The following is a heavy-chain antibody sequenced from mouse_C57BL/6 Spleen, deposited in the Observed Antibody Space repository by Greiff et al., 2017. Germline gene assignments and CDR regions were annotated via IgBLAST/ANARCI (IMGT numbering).Heavy chain of an antibody. CDR1: GYSITSGYY. Sequence: EVQLQESGPGLVKPSQSLSLTCSVTGYSITSGYYWNWIRQFPGNKLEWMGYISYDGSNNYNPSLKNRISITRDTSTNQFFLKLNSVTTEDTATYYCARDYYGSSYFDVWGTGTTVTVSS. CDR3: ARDYYGSSYFDV. J-gene: IGHJ1*03. CDR2: ISYDGSN. D-gene: IGHD1-1*01. V-gene: IGHV3-6*01.